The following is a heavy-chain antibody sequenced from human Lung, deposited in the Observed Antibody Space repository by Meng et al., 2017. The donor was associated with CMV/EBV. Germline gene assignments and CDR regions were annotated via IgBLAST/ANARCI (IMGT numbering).Heavy chain of an antibody. D-gene: IGHD2-2*01. CDR2: IYYSGST. CDR1: GGSISSYY. V-gene: IGHV4-59*01. Sequence: LXCTVSGGSISSYYWSWIRQPPGKGLEWIGYIYYSGSTNYNPSLKSRVTISVDTSKNQFSLKLSSVTAADTAVYYCARNSPAAPHYYYYGMDVCXQGTTVTVSS. J-gene: IGHJ6*02. CDR3: ARNSPAAPHYYYYGMDV.